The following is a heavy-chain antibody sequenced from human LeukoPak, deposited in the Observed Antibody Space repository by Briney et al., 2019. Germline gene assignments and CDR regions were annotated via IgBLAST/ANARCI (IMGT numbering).Heavy chain of an antibody. J-gene: IGHJ5*02. D-gene: IGHD2-21*01. Sequence: GASVKVSCKLSGGTFTRDAISWVRQAPGEGLEWMGRILPLLSTKNYARKFQGRVTLTADKSTGTAYMELSSLRSEDTAVYYCARKTYRYNWFDPWGQGTLVTVSS. V-gene: IGHV1-69*04. CDR3: ARKTYRYNWFDP. CDR2: ILPLLSTK. CDR1: GGTFTRDA.